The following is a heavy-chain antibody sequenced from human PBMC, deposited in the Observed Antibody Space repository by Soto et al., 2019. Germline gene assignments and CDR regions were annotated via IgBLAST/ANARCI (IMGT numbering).Heavy chain of an antibody. CDR1: GFTFGTSG. J-gene: IGHJ4*02. V-gene: IGHV3-23*01. D-gene: IGHD3-22*01. Sequence: GGSLRLSCVASGFTFGTSGMSWVRQAPGKGLEWISGLSGDNNTDTKYADSVKGRFTISRDNSKNTLYLQMNSLRAEDTAVYYCAKPNYDSSGYYPPDFDYWGQGTLVTVSS. CDR3: AKPNYDSSGYYPPDFDY. CDR2: LSGDNNTDT.